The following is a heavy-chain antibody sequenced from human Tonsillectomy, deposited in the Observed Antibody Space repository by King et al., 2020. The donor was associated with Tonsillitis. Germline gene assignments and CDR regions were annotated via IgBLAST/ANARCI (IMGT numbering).Heavy chain of an antibody. CDR2: ISGTSSAI. D-gene: IGHD6-13*01. CDR3: AAPGVADSGRFDY. V-gene: IGHV3-48*02. J-gene: IGHJ4*02. CDR1: GFTFRSYG. Sequence: VQLVESGGGLVQPGGSLRLSCAASGFTFRSYGINWVRQAPGKGLEWVSYISGTSSAIYYAGSVKGRFTISRDNAKNSLYLQMNSLRDEDTAVYYCAAPGVADSGRFDYWGQGTLVTVSS.